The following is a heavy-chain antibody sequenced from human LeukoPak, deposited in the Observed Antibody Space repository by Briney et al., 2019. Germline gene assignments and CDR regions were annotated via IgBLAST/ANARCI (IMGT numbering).Heavy chain of an antibody. CDR2: IRNKANYYAT. V-gene: IGHV3-73*01. Sequence: GGSLRLSCAASGFTFSGSAMHWVRQASGKGLEWVGHIRNKANYYATAYGASVKGRFIISRDDSKNTAYLQMSSLKTEDTAVYYCTGGYDYYFDNWGQGTLVTVSS. D-gene: IGHD3-16*01. CDR3: TGGYDYYFDN. J-gene: IGHJ4*02. CDR1: GFTFSGSA.